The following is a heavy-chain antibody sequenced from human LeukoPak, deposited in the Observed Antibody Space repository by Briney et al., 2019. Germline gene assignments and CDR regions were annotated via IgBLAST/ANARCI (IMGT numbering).Heavy chain of an antibody. CDR2: IRSKANSYAT. CDR3: TRLGEYSGSYPDY. J-gene: IGHJ4*02. V-gene: IGHV3-73*01. CDR1: GFTFSGSA. Sequence: GGSLKLSCAASGFTFSGSAMHGVRQASGKGREWVGRIRSKANSYATAYAASVKGRFTISRDDSKNTAYLQMNSLKTEDTAVYYCTRLGEYSGSYPDYWGQGTLVTVSS. D-gene: IGHD1-26*01.